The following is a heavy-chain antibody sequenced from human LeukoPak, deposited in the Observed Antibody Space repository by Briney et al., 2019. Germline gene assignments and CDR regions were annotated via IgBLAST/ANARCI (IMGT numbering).Heavy chain of an antibody. CDR3: ARHIAVAGTIGYYYYGMDV. Sequence: GASVKVSCKASGYTFTSYDINWVRQATGQGLEWMGWMNPNNGNTGYAQKFQGRVTMTRNTSISTAYMELSSLRSEDTAVYYCARHIAVAGTIGYYYYGMDVWGQGTTVTVSS. CDR1: GYTFTSYD. D-gene: IGHD6-19*01. V-gene: IGHV1-8*01. J-gene: IGHJ6*02. CDR2: MNPNNGNT.